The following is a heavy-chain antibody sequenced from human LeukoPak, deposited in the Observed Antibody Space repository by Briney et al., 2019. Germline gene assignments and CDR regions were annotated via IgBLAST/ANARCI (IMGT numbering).Heavy chain of an antibody. CDR3: ARESESSGWYDY. Sequence: GGSLRLSCAAPGFMFHDYAIHWVRQAPGKGLEWVSLISGDGGSTFYADSVKGRFTISRDNSKNSLYLQMNSLRSDDTTLYYCARESESSGWYDYWGQGTLVTVSS. J-gene: IGHJ4*02. D-gene: IGHD6-19*01. V-gene: IGHV3-43*02. CDR2: ISGDGGST. CDR1: GFMFHDYA.